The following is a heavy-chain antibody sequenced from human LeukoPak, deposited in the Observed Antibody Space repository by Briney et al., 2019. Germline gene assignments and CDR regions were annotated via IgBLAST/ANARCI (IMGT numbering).Heavy chain of an antibody. CDR3: ARRGYCSSTSCYEYWFDP. D-gene: IGHD2-2*01. CDR2: IYYSGST. V-gene: IGHV4-39*01. CDR1: GGSISSSSYY. J-gene: IGHJ5*02. Sequence: SETLSLTCTVSGGSISSSSYYLGWIRQPPGKGLEWIGIIYYSGSTYYIPCLKSRLTITVDTSKNQFSLKLSSVTATDTAVYYCARRGYCSSTSCYEYWFDPWGQGTLVTVSS.